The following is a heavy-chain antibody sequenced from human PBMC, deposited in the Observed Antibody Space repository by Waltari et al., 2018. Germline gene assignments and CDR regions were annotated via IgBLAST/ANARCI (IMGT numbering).Heavy chain of an antibody. D-gene: IGHD3-10*01. CDR2: RGASNGST. CDR3: ARAAGFREYLFDY. J-gene: IGHJ4*02. CDR1: GYTFTSYG. V-gene: IGHV1-18*01. Sequence: QVQLVQSGAEVKKPGASVKVSCKASGYTFTSYGISWVRQAPGQGLEWMGWRGASNGSTNNAQKLQGKVTMTTDTSTSTAYMKLRSLRSDDTAVYYWARAAGFREYLFDYWGQGTLVTVSS.